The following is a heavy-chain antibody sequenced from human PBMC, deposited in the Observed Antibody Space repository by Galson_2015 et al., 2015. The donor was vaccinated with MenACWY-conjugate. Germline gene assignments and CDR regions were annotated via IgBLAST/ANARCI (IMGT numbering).Heavy chain of an antibody. CDR1: GFSFSNHA. V-gene: IGHV3-21*01. Sequence: SLRLSCAASGFSFSNHAMNWVRQAPGRGLEWVSSFGTRSSSIFYADSVKGRFTVSRDNAENSLYLQLNSLRVEDTAVYYCARETGEAFDYWGQGTLVTVSS. J-gene: IGHJ4*02. CDR3: ARETGEAFDY. CDR2: FGTRSSSI. D-gene: IGHD7-27*01.